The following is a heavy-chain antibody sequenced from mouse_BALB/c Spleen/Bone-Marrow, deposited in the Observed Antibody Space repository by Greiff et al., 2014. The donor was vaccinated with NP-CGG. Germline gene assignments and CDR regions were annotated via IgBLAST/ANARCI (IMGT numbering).Heavy chain of an antibody. V-gene: IGHV14-3*02. D-gene: IGHD2-14*01. CDR1: GFNIKDTY. J-gene: IGHJ3*01. CDR3: AAYYRYLAWFAY. Sequence: EVQLQQSGAELVKPGASVKLSCTASGFNIKDTYMHWVKQRPEQGLEWIGRIDPANGNTKYDPKFQGKATITADTSSNTAHLQLSSLTSEDTAVYYCAAYYRYLAWFAYWGQGTLVTVSA. CDR2: IDPANGNT.